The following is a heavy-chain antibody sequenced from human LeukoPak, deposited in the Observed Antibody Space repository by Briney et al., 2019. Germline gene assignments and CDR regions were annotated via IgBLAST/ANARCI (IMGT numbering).Heavy chain of an antibody. D-gene: IGHD6-19*01. CDR3: ANTGYSSGWYLFDY. CDR1: GFTFSSYG. CDR2: IWYDGSNK. J-gene: IGHJ4*02. V-gene: IGHV3-33*06. Sequence: GRSLRLSCAASGFTFSSYGMHWVRQAPGKGLEWVAVIWYDGSNKYYADSVKGRFTISRDNSQNTLYLQMNSRRPEDTAVYYCANTGYSSGWYLFDYWGQGTLVTVSS.